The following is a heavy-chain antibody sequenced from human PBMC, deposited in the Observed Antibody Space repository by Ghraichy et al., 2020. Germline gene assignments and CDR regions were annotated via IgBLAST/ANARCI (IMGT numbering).Heavy chain of an antibody. V-gene: IGHV4-59*08. Sequence: SETLSLTCTVSGASISSYYWNWIRQSPGKGLEWIGYFSNSGSASNNPSLTSRVTISIDTSKNQFSLKLTSVTAADTAVYYCARMNTQYYYGLDVWGQGTTVTVSS. D-gene: IGHD3-16*01. J-gene: IGHJ6*02. CDR3: ARMNTQYYYGLDV. CDR1: GASISSYY. CDR2: FSNSGSA.